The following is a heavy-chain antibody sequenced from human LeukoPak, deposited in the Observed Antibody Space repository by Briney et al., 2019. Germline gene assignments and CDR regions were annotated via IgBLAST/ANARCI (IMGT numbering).Heavy chain of an antibody. V-gene: IGHV3-23*01. CDR1: GFTFSNFA. D-gene: IGHD4-17*01. CDR3: ANLPYGDLPEGDAFDI. J-gene: IGHJ3*02. Sequence: GGSLRLSCAASGFTFSNFAFSWVRQAPGKGLEWVSVIGLSGGSTYYADSVKGRFTISRDNSKNTLYLQMSSLRAEDTAVYYCANLPYGDLPEGDAFDIWGQGTMVTVSS. CDR2: IGLSGGST.